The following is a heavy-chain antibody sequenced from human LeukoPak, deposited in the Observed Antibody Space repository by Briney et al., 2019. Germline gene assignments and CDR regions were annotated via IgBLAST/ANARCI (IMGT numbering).Heavy chain of an antibody. D-gene: IGHD3/OR15-3a*01. CDR1: GFTLSDYY. CDR2: SSSSGSTI. CDR3: ARRRDFIDY. V-gene: IGHV3-11*01. J-gene: IGHJ4*02. Sequence: GGSLRLSCAASGFTLSDYYMGWIRQAPGKGLEWVSYSSSSGSTIYYADSVKGRFAISRDNAKNSLYLQMNSLRAEDTAVHYCARRRDFIDYWGQGTLVAVSS.